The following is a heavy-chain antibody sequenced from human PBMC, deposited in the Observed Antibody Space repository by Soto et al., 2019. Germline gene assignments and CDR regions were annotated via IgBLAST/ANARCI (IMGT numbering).Heavy chain of an antibody. Sequence: TLSLTCTVSGGSISSGDYYWGWIRQPPGKGLEGIGYIYYSGSTYYNPSLKSRVTISVDTSKNQFSLKLSSVTAADTAVYYCARLTVTTYYYYGMDVWGQGTTVTVSS. V-gene: IGHV4-30-4*01. CDR1: GGSISSGDYY. CDR3: ARLTVTTYYYYGMDV. CDR2: IYYSGST. J-gene: IGHJ6*02. D-gene: IGHD4-4*01.